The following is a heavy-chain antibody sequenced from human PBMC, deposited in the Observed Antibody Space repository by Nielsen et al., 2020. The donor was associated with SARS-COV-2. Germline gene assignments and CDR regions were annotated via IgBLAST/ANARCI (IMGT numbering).Heavy chain of an antibody. CDR1: GGSVSSGSYY. V-gene: IGHV4-61*01. Sequence: SETLSLTCTVSGGSVSSGSYYWSWIRQPPGKGLEWIGYIYYSGSTNYNPSLKSRVTISVDTSKNQFSLKLSSVTAADTAVYYCARELGYSSGWYRIPPAFDIWGQGTMVTVSS. J-gene: IGHJ3*02. CDR2: IYYSGST. D-gene: IGHD6-19*01. CDR3: ARELGYSSGWYRIPPAFDI.